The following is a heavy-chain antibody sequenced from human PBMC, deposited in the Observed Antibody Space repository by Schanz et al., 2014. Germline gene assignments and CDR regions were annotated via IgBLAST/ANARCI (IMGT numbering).Heavy chain of an antibody. CDR2: IIPPLRQT. V-gene: IGHV1-69*04. CDR1: GATFNSYA. CDR3: ARIIDGDYLY. D-gene: IGHD4-17*01. Sequence: QVRLVQSGAEVKKPGSSVKVSCKSSGATFNSYAFGWVRQAPGQGFEWVGSIIPPLRQTRYAQKFEERVIITADTSMTTVYMDLASLTSDDTAVYFCARIIDGDYLYWGQGTLVTVSS. J-gene: IGHJ4*02.